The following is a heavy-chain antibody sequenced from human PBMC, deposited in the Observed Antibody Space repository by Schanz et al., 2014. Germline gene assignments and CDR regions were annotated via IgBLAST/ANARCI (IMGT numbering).Heavy chain of an antibody. CDR2: IRPDNGHT. V-gene: IGHV1-18*01. CDR1: GYTFTDYG. CDR3: VRVPSRDVSFDL. D-gene: IGHD3-16*01. J-gene: IGHJ2*01. Sequence: QVQLLQSGAEVKKPGASVKVSCKASGYTFTDYGLSWVRQAPGQGLEWLGRIRPDNGHTTYSQKVRDRVIFTTDTSANTAYMELRSLRSDDAAHYDCVRVPSRDVSFDLWGRGTLVTVSS.